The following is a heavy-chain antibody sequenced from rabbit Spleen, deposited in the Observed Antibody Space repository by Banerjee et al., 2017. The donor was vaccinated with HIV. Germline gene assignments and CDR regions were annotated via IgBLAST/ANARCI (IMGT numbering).Heavy chain of an antibody. D-gene: IGHD7-1*01. CDR2: IYAGDGST. CDR3: ARFYAGYGDFGYAAM. J-gene: IGHJ3*01. CDR1: GFSFSSSYY. V-gene: IGHV1S40*01. Sequence: QSLEVSGGGLVQPEGSLTLTCTDSGFSFSSSYYICWVRQAPGKGLEWIAYIYAGDGSTVYASWAKGRFTISKTSSTTVTLQMTSLTAADTATYVCARFYAGYGDFGYAAMWGQGTLVTVS.